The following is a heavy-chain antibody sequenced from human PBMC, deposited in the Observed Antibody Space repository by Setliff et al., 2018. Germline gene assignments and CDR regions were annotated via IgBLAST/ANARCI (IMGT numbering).Heavy chain of an antibody. CDR3: AGQGPIFGSGLIPGFDQ. Sequence: PGGSLRLSCVASGITFTSYAMSWVRQAPGKGLEWVSTVSVSGDNTYYTDSVKGRFTTSRDNSKNTVSLQMSSLRAEDTAIYFCAGQGPIFGSGLIPGFDQWGQGTMVTV. J-gene: IGHJ4*02. V-gene: IGHV3-23*01. D-gene: IGHD3-3*01. CDR2: VSVSGDNT. CDR1: GITFTSYA.